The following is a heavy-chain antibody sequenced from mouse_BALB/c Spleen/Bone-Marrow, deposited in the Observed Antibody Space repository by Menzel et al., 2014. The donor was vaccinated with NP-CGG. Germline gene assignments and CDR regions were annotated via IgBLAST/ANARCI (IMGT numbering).Heavy chain of an antibody. D-gene: IGHD1-1*01. V-gene: IGHV2-9*02. CDR2: IWAGGST. CDR1: GFSLTNYG. CDR3: AKKDYGSRGGYFDV. Sequence: VMLVESGPGLVAPSQSLSITCTVSGFSLTNYGVHWVRQPPGKGLEWLGLIWAGGSTNYNSALMSRMSISKDNSKSQVFIKMNSLQTDDTAMYYCAKKDYGSRGGYFDVWGAGTTVTVSS. J-gene: IGHJ1*01.